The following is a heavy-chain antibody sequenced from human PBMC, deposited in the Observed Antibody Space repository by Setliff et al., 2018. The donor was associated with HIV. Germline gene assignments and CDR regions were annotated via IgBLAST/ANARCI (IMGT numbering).Heavy chain of an antibody. Sequence: ASVKVSCKTSGYSFISYGISWVRQAPGQGLERMGWISPETGNTNYADYLQDRFTMTTDTSTNTAYMELRNLNSDYTGIYYCARDHPNMAVGAVYWGQGTLVTVSS. CDR1: GYSFISYG. CDR3: ARDHPNMAVGAVY. V-gene: IGHV1-18*01. CDR2: ISPETGNT. J-gene: IGHJ4*02. D-gene: IGHD6-19*01.